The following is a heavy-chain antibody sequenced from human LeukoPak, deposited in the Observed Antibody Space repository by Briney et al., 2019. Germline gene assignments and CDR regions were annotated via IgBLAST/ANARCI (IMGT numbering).Heavy chain of an antibody. Sequence: GGSLRLSCAASGFTFSSYAMSWVRQAPGKGLEWVSAISGSGGSTYYADSVKGRFTISRDNSKNTLYLQMNSLRAEDTAVYYCAKDPIDDSSGYYSTYAFDVWGQGTMVTVSS. J-gene: IGHJ3*01. V-gene: IGHV3-23*01. D-gene: IGHD3-22*01. CDR2: ISGSGGST. CDR3: AKDPIDDSSGYYSTYAFDV. CDR1: GFTFSSYA.